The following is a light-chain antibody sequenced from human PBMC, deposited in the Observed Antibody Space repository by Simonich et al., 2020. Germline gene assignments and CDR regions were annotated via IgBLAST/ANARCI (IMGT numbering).Light chain of an antibody. CDR3: CSYAGSSTFDWV. CDR2: EGS. V-gene: IGLV2-23*03. J-gene: IGLJ3*02. Sequence: QSALTQPASVSGSPGQSITISCTGTSSDVGSYNLVSWYQQHPGKAPKLMIYEGSKRPSVVSNRFSGSKSGNTASLTSSGLQAEDEADYYCCSYAGSSTFDWVFGGGTKLTVL. CDR1: SSDVGSYNL.